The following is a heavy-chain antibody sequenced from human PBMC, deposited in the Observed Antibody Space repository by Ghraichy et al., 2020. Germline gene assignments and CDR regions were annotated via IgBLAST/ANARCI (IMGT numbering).Heavy chain of an antibody. CDR1: GGSISSYY. CDR3: ARDVGPPIVVVPAANLPKGYYYYYMDV. D-gene: IGHD2-2*01. V-gene: IGHV4-4*07. J-gene: IGHJ6*03. Sequence: ESLNISCTVSGGSISSYYWSWIRQPAGKGLEWIGRIYTSGSTNYNPSLKSRVTMSVDTSKNQFSLKLSSVTAADTAVYYCARDVGPPIVVVPAANLPKGYYYYYMDVWGKGTTVTVSS. CDR2: IYTSGST.